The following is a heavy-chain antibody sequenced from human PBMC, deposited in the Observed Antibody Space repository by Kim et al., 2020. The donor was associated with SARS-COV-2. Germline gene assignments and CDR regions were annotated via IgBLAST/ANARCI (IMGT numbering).Heavy chain of an antibody. J-gene: IGHJ4*02. CDR3: ARAYYDFWSGYFDY. V-gene: IGHV3-33*01. D-gene: IGHD3-3*01. Sequence: ADSVRGRLTISRDNSKNTLYLKMNSLRAEDTAVYYCARAYYDFWSGYFDYWGPGTLVTVSS.